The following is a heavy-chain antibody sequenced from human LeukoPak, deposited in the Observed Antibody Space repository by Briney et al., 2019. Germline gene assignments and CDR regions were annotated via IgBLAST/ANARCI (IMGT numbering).Heavy chain of an antibody. D-gene: IGHD3-10*01. Sequence: GGSLRLSCAVSGFTFSSYGMHWVRQAPGKGLFWVAFIRYDGSIKYYADSVKGRFTISRDNSKNTLYLQMNSLRAEDTAVYYCAKDGLGGFGDYMDVWGKGTTVTISS. V-gene: IGHV3-30*02. CDR3: AKDGLGGFGDYMDV. CDR1: GFTFSSYG. J-gene: IGHJ6*03. CDR2: IRYDGSIK.